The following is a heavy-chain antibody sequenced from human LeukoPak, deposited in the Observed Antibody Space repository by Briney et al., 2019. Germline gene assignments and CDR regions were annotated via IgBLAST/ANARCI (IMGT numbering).Heavy chain of an antibody. V-gene: IGHV3-11*01. CDR1: GFTFSDYY. D-gene: IGHD2-2*01. CDR2: ISSSGSTI. J-gene: IGHJ4*02. Sequence: SGGSLRLSCAASGFTFSDYYMSWIRQAPGKGLEWVSYISSSGSTIYYADSVKGRFTISRDNSKNTLYLQMNSLRAEDTAVYYCAKDGTLVPAAPEGGEFDYWGQGTLVTVSS. CDR3: AKDGTLVPAAPEGGEFDY.